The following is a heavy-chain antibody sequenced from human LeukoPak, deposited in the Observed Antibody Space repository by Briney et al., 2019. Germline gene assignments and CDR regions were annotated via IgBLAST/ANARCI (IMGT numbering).Heavy chain of an antibody. V-gene: IGHV4-59*08. CDR3: ARPVCSGGSCLKNWFDP. Sequence: SETLSLTCTVSGGSISNYYWSWLRQPPGKGLEWIGYIYYSGSTNYNPSLKSRVTISVDTSKNQFSLKLSSVTAADTAVYYCARPVCSGGSCLKNWFDPWGQGTLVTVSS. CDR2: IYYSGST. J-gene: IGHJ5*02. CDR1: GGSISNYY. D-gene: IGHD2-15*01.